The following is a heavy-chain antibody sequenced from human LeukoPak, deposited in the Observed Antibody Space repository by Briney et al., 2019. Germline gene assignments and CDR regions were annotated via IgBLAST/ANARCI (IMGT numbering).Heavy chain of an antibody. CDR3: ARDRTYGDYLYGMDA. D-gene: IGHD4-17*01. V-gene: IGHV3-23*01. J-gene: IGHJ6*02. CDR2: ISGSGSRT. CDR1: GFTFISYA. Sequence: GGSLRLSCAGSGFTFISYAMSGVRQAPGKGVAWVSAISGSGSRTYYADSVKGRFTISRDNSKNSLYLQMNSLRAEDTAVYYSARDRTYGDYLYGMDAWGQGTTVTVSS.